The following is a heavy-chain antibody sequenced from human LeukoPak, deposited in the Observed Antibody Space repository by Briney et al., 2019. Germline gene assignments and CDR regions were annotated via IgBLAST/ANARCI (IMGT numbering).Heavy chain of an antibody. V-gene: IGHV1-18*04. Sequence: SVKVSCKASGYTFTSYGISGVRQAPGQGLEWMGWISAYNGNTNYAQKLQGRVNRTTDTSTSTAYMELRSLRSDDTAVYYCASSSGWYVGFDYWGQGTLVTVSS. CDR1: GYTFTSYG. J-gene: IGHJ4*02. D-gene: IGHD6-19*01. CDR2: ISAYNGNT. CDR3: ASSSGWYVGFDY.